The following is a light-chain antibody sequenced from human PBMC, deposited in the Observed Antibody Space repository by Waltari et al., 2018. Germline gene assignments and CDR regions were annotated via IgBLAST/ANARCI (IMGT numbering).Light chain of an antibody. CDR2: AAS. V-gene: IGKV1-8*01. J-gene: IGKJ1*01. Sequence: AIRMTQSPSSLPASTGDRVTITCRASQSVSTYLAWYQQKPGKAPKLLIYAASTLQRGVPLRFSGSGSGTDFTLSISCLQSEDFATYYCQQYYDYQRSFGQGTKVEIK. CDR1: QSVSTY. CDR3: QQYYDYQRS.